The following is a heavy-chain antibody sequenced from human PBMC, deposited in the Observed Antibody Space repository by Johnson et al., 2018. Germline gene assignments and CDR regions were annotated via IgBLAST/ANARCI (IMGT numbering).Heavy chain of an antibody. CDR1: GFTFSGYY. CDR3: AKSVDGYYDIITDVRYMDV. CDR2: ISYDGNHK. V-gene: IGHV3-30*18. J-gene: IGHJ6*03. Sequence: QVQLQESGGGVVQPGRSLRLPCADSGFTFSGYYMHWIRQAQGKGLEWVAVISYDGNHKYDADPVKGLFTISRYNSNNTLDLDMNRRRSGYTAMFFCAKSVDGYYDIITDVRYMDVWVKGTTVTVS. D-gene: IGHD3-22*01.